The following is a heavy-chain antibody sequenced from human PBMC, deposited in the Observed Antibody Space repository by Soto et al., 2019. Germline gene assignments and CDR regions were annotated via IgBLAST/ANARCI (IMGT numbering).Heavy chain of an antibody. D-gene: IGHD6-19*01. J-gene: IGHJ4*02. CDR2: IYWDDDK. CDR3: AHRSPRPFLSGWYGDYFDT. CDR1: GFSLSSNGVG. Sequence: QITFKESGPTLVKPTQTLTLTCTFSGFSLSSNGVGVGWIRQAPGKAPECLAVIYWDDDKRYSPALKTRLAINKDTSNNKAVLTMTNMEPVDTATYFCAHRSPRPFLSGWYGDYFDTWGQGTQVTVSS. V-gene: IGHV2-5*02.